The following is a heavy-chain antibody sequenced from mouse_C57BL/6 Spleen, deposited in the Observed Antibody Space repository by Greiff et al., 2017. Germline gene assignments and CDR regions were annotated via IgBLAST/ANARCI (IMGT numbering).Heavy chain of an antibody. CDR2: IWSDGST. J-gene: IGHJ4*01. CDR1: GFPLTSYG. Sequence: VKLMESGPGLVAPSQSLSITCTVSGFPLTSYGVHWVRQPPGKGLEWLVVIWSDGSTNYNSALKSRLSTSKDNSKSQVVLKMNSLQTDDTAMYYCARQPYPNYAMDYWGQGTSVTVSS. V-gene: IGHV2-6-1*01. CDR3: ARQPYPNYAMDY.